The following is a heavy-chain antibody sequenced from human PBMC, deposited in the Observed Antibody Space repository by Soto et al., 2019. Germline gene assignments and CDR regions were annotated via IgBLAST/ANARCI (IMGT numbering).Heavy chain of an antibody. CDR2: IWYDGSNK. D-gene: IGHD3-10*01. Sequence: GGSLRLSCAASGFTFSSYGMHWVRQAPGKGLEWVAVIWYDGSNKYYADSVKGRFTISRDNSKNTLYLQMNSLRAEDTAVYYCSKEKSPQIYMGRGINHRALAYWGQGTLVTVSS. CDR3: SKEKSPQIYMGRGINHRALAY. J-gene: IGHJ4*02. CDR1: GFTFSSYG. V-gene: IGHV3-33*06.